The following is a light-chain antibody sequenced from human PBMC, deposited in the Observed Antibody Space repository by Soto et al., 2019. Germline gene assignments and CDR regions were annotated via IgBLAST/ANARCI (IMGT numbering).Light chain of an antibody. CDR2: EDN. V-gene: IGLV2-14*02. CDR1: SSDVGSYSL. Sequence: QSALTQPASVSGPPGQSIIISCTGISSDVGSYSLVSWYQQHPGKAPRLKIYEDNKRPSGVSDRFSGSKSGNTASLTVSGLQADDEAEYYCSSFKGTNYFVFGSGTKVTVL. J-gene: IGLJ1*01. CDR3: SSFKGTNYFV.